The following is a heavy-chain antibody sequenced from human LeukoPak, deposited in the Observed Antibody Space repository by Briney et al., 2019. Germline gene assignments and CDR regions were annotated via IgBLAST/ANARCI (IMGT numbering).Heavy chain of an antibody. J-gene: IGHJ3*02. V-gene: IGHV3-66*01. Sequence: PGGSLRLSCAASGFTVSSNYMSWVRQAPGRGLEWVPVIYSGGSTYYAGSVKDRFTISRDNSKNTLYLQMNNLRAEDTAVYYCARDQGRLSLYALDIWGQGTMVTVSS. D-gene: IGHD2-2*01. CDR3: ARDQGRLSLYALDI. CDR1: GFTVSSNY. CDR2: IYSGGST.